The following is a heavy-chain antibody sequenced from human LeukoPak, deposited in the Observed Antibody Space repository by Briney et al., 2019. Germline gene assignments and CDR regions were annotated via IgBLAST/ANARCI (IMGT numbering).Heavy chain of an antibody. Sequence: GGSLRLSCAASGFTFSSYWMPWVRHAPGKGLVWVSRINSDGSSTSYADSVKGRFTISRDNAKNTLYPQTNSLRAEDTAVYYCAREGSSGSYYGMDVWGQGTTVTVSS. CDR3: AREGSSGSYYGMDV. CDR2: INSDGSST. J-gene: IGHJ6*02. D-gene: IGHD6-6*01. CDR1: GFTFSSYW. V-gene: IGHV3-74*01.